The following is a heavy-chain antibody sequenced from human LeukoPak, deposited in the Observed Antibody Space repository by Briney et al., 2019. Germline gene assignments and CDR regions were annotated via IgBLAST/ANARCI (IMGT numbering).Heavy chain of an antibody. CDR2: IYYSGTT. CDR3: AREDPQTTVPEGMDV. V-gene: IGHV4-59*01. CDR1: GGSISYCY. D-gene: IGHD4-17*01. J-gene: IGHJ6*02. Sequence: SETLSLTCTVSGGSISYCYWSWIRQSPGKGLEWIGYIYYSGTTNYNPSLKSRVTISVDTSKNQFSLQLRSVTAADTAVYYCAREDPQTTVPEGMDVWGQGTTVTVSS.